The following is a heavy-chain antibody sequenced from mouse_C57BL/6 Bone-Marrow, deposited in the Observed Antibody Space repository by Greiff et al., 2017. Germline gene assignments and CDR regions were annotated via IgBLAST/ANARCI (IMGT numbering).Heavy chain of an antibody. CDR1: GYTFTDYY. CDR3: ARGGENYYFDY. V-gene: IGHV1-76*01. CDR2: IYPGSGNT. Sequence: VMLVESGAELVRPGASVKLSCKASGYTFTDYYINWVKQRPGQGLEWIARIYPGSGNTYYNEKFKGKATLTAEKSSSTAYMQLSSLTSEDSAVYFCARGGENYYFDYWGQGTTLTVSS. J-gene: IGHJ2*01.